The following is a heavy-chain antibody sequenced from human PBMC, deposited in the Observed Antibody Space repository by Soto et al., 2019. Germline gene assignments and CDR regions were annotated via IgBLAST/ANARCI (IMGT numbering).Heavy chain of an antibody. D-gene: IGHD3-22*01. V-gene: IGHV4-30-4*01. J-gene: IGHJ5*02. Sequence: SETLSLTCTVSGGSISSGDYYWSWIRQPPGKGLEWIGYIYYSGSTYYNPSLKSRVTISVDTSKNQFSLKLSSVTAADTAVYYCARVGFGAYDSSGYSLPSWFDPWGQGTLVTVSS. CDR1: GGSISSGDYY. CDR2: IYYSGST. CDR3: ARVGFGAYDSSGYSLPSWFDP.